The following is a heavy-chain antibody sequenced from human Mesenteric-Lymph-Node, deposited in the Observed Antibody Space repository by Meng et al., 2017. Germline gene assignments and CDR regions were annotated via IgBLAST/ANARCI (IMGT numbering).Heavy chain of an antibody. CDR3: AKDIKGATTGDYYYYYGMDV. Sequence: SLKISCAASGFTFDDYAMHWVRQAPGKGLEWVSGISWNSGSIGYADSVKGRFTISRDNAKNSLYLQMNSLRAEDTALYYCAKDIKGATTGDYYYYYGMDVWGQGTTVTVSS. CDR2: ISWNSGSI. CDR1: GFTFDDYA. J-gene: IGHJ6*02. D-gene: IGHD1-26*01. V-gene: IGHV3-9*01.